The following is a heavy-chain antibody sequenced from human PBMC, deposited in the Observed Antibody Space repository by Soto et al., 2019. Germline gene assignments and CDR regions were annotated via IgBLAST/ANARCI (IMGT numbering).Heavy chain of an antibody. Sequence: ASVKVSCKASGYTFTSYAMHWVRQAPGQRLEWMGWINAGNGNTKYSQKFQGRVTITRDTSASTAYMELSSLRSEDTAVYYCARDIEYYYDSSGYYRPGAFDIWGQGTMVTVSS. J-gene: IGHJ3*02. D-gene: IGHD3-22*01. V-gene: IGHV1-3*01. CDR2: INAGNGNT. CDR1: GYTFTSYA. CDR3: ARDIEYYYDSSGYYRPGAFDI.